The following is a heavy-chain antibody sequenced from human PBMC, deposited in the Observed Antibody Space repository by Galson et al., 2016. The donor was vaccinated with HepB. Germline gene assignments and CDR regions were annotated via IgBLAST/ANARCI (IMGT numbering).Heavy chain of an antibody. D-gene: IGHD5-18*01. CDR3: TKGGDNYFDY. CDR1: GFTFGTYV. J-gene: IGHJ4*02. Sequence: LRLSCAASGFTFGTYVMTWVRQAPGKGLEWVSSISGSGGRISYADSVKGRFTVSRDNSKDTLYLQMNSLRAEDTAVYYCTKGGDNYFDYWGQGTLVTVSS. V-gene: IGHV3-23*01. CDR2: ISGSGGRI.